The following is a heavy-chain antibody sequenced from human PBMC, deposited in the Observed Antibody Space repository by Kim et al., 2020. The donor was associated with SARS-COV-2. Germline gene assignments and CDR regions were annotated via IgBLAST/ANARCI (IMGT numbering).Heavy chain of an antibody. D-gene: IGHD3-9*01. J-gene: IGHJ4*02. CDR1: GYMFSLYA. CDR3: ARTNYDILTGYNSDFFDY. Sequence: ASVKVSCRTSGYMFSLYAIHWVRQAPGQRLEWMGWINIANGNTKYSQNFEGRVTITRDTSASTAYMELGSLRSEDTAVYYCARTNYDILTGYNSDFFDYWGQGTLVTVSS. V-gene: IGHV1-3*04. CDR2: INIANGNT.